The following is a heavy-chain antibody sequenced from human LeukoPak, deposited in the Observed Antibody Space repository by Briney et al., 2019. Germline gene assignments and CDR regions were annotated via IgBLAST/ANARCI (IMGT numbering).Heavy chain of an antibody. J-gene: IGHJ4*02. CDR1: GFTFSNYA. CDR3: AKRLRGGMAVAGAEFDN. D-gene: IGHD6-19*01. CDR2: ISGSGSST. V-gene: IGHV3-23*01. Sequence: GGSLRLSCAGSGFTFSNYAMSWVRQAPGKGLEWVSAISGSGSSTYYADSVKGRFTISRDNSKNTLFLQMNSLRAEDTALYYCAKRLRGGMAVAGAEFDNWGQGTLVTVSS.